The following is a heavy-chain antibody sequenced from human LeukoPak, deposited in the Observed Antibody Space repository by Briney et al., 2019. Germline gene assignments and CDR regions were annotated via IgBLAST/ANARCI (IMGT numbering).Heavy chain of an antibody. D-gene: IGHD3-3*01. Sequence: PSETLSLTCTVSGGSISSSYYWGWIRQPPGKGLEWIGSIYYSGSTYYNPSLKSRVTISVDTSKNQFSLKLSSVTAADTAVYYCARLLRDRYYYYYYMDVWGKGTTVTVSS. CDR1: GGSISSSYY. J-gene: IGHJ6*03. CDR3: ARLLRDRYYYYYYMDV. V-gene: IGHV4-39*07. CDR2: IYYSGST.